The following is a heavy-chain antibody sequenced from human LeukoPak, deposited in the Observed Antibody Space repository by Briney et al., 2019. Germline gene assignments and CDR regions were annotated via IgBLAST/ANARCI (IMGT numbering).Heavy chain of an antibody. D-gene: IGHD3-10*01. J-gene: IGHJ4*02. CDR2: IYYDGNS. Sequence: SETLSLTCAVSGDSISTSAYYWDWSRQPQGKGREWIGNIYYDGNSRYNPSLKSRVTISVDRSKNQFSLKLSSVTAADTAVYYCARRYYYGSGSPEYWGQGTQVTVSS. CDR1: GDSISTSAYY. CDR3: ARRYYYGSGSPEY. V-gene: IGHV4-39*01.